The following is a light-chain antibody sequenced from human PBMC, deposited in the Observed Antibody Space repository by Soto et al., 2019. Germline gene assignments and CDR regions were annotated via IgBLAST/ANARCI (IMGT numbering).Light chain of an antibody. V-gene: IGKV3-20*01. J-gene: IGKJ1*01. CDR1: QSVSSY. CDR3: QQYSISPRT. Sequence: EIVLTQSPGTLSLSPGERATLSCRASQSVSSYLAWYQQKPGQAPRLLIYGASSRATGIPDRFSGSGSGTDFTLTISRLEPEDFAVYYCQQYSISPRTFGQGTKVGIK. CDR2: GAS.